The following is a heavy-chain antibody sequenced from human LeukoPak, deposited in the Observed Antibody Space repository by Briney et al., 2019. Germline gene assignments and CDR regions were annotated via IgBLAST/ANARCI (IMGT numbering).Heavy chain of an antibody. CDR3: ARDPRNVGLAP. J-gene: IGHJ5*02. V-gene: IGHV3-74*01. D-gene: IGHD2-15*01. CDR1: GFSLSGYW. CDR2: NNGDGSTT. Sequence: PGGSLRLSCVASGFSLSGYWMYWVRQAPGKGLMYISRNNGDGSTTNYADVVKGRFTMSRDNVKNTLYLQMNSLRVEDTAVYYCARDPRNVGLAPWGQGTLATVSS.